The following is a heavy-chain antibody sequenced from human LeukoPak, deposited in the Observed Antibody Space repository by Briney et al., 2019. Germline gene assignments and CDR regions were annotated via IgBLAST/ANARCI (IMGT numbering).Heavy chain of an antibody. J-gene: IGHJ5*02. Sequence: SETLSLTCAVYGGSFSGYYWSWIRQPPGKGLEWIGEINHSGSTNYNPSLKSRVTISVDTSKNQFSLKLNSVTAADTAVYYCARVPRVTERYPRKNWFDPWGQGTLVTVSS. CDR3: ARVPRVTERYPRKNWFDP. CDR1: GGSFSGYY. CDR2: INHSGST. V-gene: IGHV4-34*01. D-gene: IGHD1-14*01.